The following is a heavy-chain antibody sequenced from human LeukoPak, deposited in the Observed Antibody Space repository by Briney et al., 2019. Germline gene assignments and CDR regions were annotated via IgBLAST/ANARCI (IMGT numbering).Heavy chain of an antibody. J-gene: IGHJ4*02. V-gene: IGHV5-51*01. CDR3: AIINHPDGRVY. CDR2: IYAGNSDA. D-gene: IGHD5-24*01. CDR1: GYPFTTSW. Sequence: GESLKISCQGVGYPFTTSWNVWVRQLPGKGLEWTAIIYAGNSDAKYSPSFQGQVSISTDRSISTAYLHWSSLKASDTAIYYCAIINHPDGRVYWGQGTLVTVSS.